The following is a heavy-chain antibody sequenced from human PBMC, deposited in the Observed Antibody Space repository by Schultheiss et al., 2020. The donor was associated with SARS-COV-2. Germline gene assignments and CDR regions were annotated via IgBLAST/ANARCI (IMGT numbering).Heavy chain of an antibody. CDR3: VRGLQWLFDV. CDR1: GDSISSNSAG. CDR2: TYYRSKWYN. J-gene: IGHJ6*02. D-gene: IGHD6-19*01. V-gene: IGHV6-1*01. Sequence: SQTLSLTCAISGDSISSNSAGWNWIRQSPSRGLEWLGRTYYRSKWYNDYAVSLKGRIIINPDTSKNQFSLQLNSVTPEDTAVYYCVRGLQWLFDVWGQGNTVTVSS.